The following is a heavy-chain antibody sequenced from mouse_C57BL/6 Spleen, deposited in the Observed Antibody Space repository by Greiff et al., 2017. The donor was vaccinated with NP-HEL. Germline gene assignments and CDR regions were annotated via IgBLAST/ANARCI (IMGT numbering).Heavy chain of an antibody. CDR1: GFTFSSYA. J-gene: IGHJ4*01. CDR2: ISDGGSYT. CDR3: ARDEGPPYYYAMDY. Sequence: VESGGGLVKPGGSLKLSCAASGFTFSSYAMSWVRQTPEKRLEWVATISDGGSYTYYPDNVKGRFTISRDNAKNNLYLQMSHLKSEDTAMYYCARDEGPPYYYAMDYWGQGTSVTVSS. V-gene: IGHV5-4*01.